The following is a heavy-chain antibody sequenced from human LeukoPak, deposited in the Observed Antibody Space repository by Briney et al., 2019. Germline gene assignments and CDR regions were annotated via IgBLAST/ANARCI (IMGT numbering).Heavy chain of an antibody. Sequence: PGGSLRLSCAASGFTFSGYAMSWVRQAPGKGLEWVSAMSGSGGSTYYADSVKGRFTISRDNSKNTLYLQMNSLRAEGTAVYYCAKELSEMATISPFDYWGQGTLVTVSS. J-gene: IGHJ4*02. CDR3: AKELSEMATISPFDY. CDR1: GFTFSGYA. V-gene: IGHV3-23*01. D-gene: IGHD5-24*01. CDR2: MSGSGGST.